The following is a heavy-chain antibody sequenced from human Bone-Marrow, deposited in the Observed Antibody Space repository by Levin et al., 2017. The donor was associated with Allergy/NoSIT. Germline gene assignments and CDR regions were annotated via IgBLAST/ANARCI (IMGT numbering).Heavy chain of an antibody. CDR2: IRSKAYGGTT. D-gene: IGHD3-3*01. CDR1: GFTFGDYA. V-gene: IGHV3-49*03. Sequence: SGGSLRLSCTASGFTFGDYAMSWFRQAPGKGLEWVGFIRSKAYGGTTEYAASVKGRFTISRDDSKSIAYLQMNSLKTEDTAVYYCTRDRSNYDFWSGSTQSYYYYYMDVWGKGTTVTVSS. J-gene: IGHJ6*03. CDR3: TRDRSNYDFWSGSTQSYYYYYMDV.